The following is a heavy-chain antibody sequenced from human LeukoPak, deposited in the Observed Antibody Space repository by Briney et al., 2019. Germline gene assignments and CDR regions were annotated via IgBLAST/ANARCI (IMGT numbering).Heavy chain of an antibody. J-gene: IGHJ4*02. CDR1: GFTFSSYA. D-gene: IGHD2-21*01. V-gene: IGHV3-23*01. CDR2: ISGSGSSA. Sequence: GGSLRLSCAASGFTFSSYAMSWVRQAPGKGLEWVSTISGSGSSAYYADSVKGRFTISRDNSKNTLYPQMNSLRADDTAVYYCAPTYCGGDCYYGYWGQGTLVTVSS. CDR3: APTYCGGDCYYGY.